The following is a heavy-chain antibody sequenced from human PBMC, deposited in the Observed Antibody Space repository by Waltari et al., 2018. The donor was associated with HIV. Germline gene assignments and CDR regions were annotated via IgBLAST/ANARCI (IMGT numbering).Heavy chain of an antibody. CDR1: GGSFSGSS. V-gene: IGHV4-34*01. J-gene: IGHJ6*02. Sequence: QVQLRQWGAGLLKPSETLSLTCAVYGGSFSGSSWSWIRQPPGTGLEWIGEINHSGSTNYNPSLKSRVTISVDTSKNQFSLKLTSVTAADTAVFYCARARLVSRGQYCSTTSCLPHYYYYYGMDVWGQGTTVTVSS. D-gene: IGHD2-2*01. CDR2: INHSGST. CDR3: ARARLVSRGQYCSTTSCLPHYYYYYGMDV.